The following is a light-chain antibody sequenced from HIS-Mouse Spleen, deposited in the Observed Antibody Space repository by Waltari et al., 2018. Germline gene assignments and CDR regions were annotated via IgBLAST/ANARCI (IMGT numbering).Light chain of an antibody. CDR2: EGS. CDR1: SRYVGSYNL. CDR3: CSYAGSSTWV. Sequence: QSALTQPASVSGSPGQSIPISCTGTSRYVGSYNLVPWYQQHPGKAPKLMIHEGSKRPSGVSNRFSGSKSGNTASLTISGLQAEDEADYYCCSYAGSSTWVFGGGTKLTVL. J-gene: IGLJ3*02. V-gene: IGLV2-23*01.